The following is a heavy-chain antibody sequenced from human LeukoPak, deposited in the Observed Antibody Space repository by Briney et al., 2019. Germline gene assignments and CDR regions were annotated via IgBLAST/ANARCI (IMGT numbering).Heavy chain of an antibody. CDR2: ISAYNGNT. CDR1: GYTFTSYG. J-gene: IGHJ4*02. Sequence: GGSLRLSCAASGYTFTSYGISWVRQAPGQGLEWMGWISAYNGNTNYAQKLQGRVTMTTDTSTSTAYMELRSLRSDDTAVYYCATFLVGATLHFDYWGQGTLVTVSS. V-gene: IGHV1-18*01. D-gene: IGHD1-26*01. CDR3: ATFLVGATLHFDY.